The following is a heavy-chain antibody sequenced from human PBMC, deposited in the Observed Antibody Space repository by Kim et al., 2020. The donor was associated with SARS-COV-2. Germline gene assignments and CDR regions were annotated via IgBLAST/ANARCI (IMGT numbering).Heavy chain of an antibody. J-gene: IGHJ5*02. V-gene: IGHV4-34*01. CDR3: ARGRNPSGWYRNWFDP. CDR2: INHSGST. CDR1: GGSFSGYY. D-gene: IGHD6-19*01. Sequence: SETLSLTCAVYGGSFSGYYWSWIRQPPGKGLEWIGEINHSGSTNYNPSLKSRVTISVDTSKNQFSLKLSSVTAADTAVYYCARGRNPSGWYRNWFDPWGQGTLVTVSS.